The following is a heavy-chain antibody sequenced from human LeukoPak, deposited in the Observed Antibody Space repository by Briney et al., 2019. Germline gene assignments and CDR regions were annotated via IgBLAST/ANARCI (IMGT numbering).Heavy chain of an antibody. Sequence: GASVKVSCKVSGYTLTELSMHWVRQAPGKGLEWMGGFNPEDGETIYAQKFQGRVTMTEDTSTDTAYMELSSLRSEDTAVYYCATPTVDEYYFDYWGQGTLVTVSS. CDR3: ATPTVDEYYFDY. D-gene: IGHD3/OR15-3a*01. CDR1: GYTLTELS. V-gene: IGHV1-24*01. CDR2: FNPEDGET. J-gene: IGHJ4*02.